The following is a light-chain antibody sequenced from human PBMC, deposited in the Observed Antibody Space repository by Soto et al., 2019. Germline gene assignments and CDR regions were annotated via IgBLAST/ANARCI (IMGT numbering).Light chain of an antibody. J-gene: IGKJ4*01. CDR2: DAP. CDR1: QSISSW. CDR3: QQYNSYSLT. Sequence: DIQMTQSPSTLSASVGDRVTITCRASQSISSWLAWYQQKPGKAPNLLIYDAPSLESGVPARFSSSGSGTEFTLTISSLQPDEFATYYCQQYNSYSLTFGGGTKVEIK. V-gene: IGKV1-5*01.